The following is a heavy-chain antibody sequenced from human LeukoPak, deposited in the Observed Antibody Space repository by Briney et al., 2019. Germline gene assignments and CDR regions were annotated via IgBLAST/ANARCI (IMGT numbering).Heavy chain of an antibody. CDR3: ARRSSGSPPYYFDY. D-gene: IGHD1-26*01. J-gene: IGHJ4*02. CDR2: INSDGSTT. CDR1: GFTISNYW. V-gene: IGHV3-74*01. Sequence: GGSLRLSCVGSGFTISNYWMHWVRQAPGKGLVWVSRINSDGSTTNYADYVKGRFTISRDNAKNTLYLQMNSLRAEDTAVYYCARRSSGSPPYYFDYWGQGTLVTVSS.